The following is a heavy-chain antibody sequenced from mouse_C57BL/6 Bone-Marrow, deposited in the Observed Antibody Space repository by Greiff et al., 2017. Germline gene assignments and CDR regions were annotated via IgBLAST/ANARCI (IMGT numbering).Heavy chain of an antibody. CDR2: IHPNSGST. Sequence: VQLQQPGAELVKPGASVKLSCKASGYTFTSYWMHWVKQRPGQGLEWIGMIHPNSGSTNYNEKFKSKATLTVDKSSSTAYMQLSSLTSEDSAVYYCARPITTRDYFDCWGQGTTLTVSS. D-gene: IGHD1-2*01. V-gene: IGHV1-64*01. CDR3: ARPITTRDYFDC. CDR1: GYTFTSYW. J-gene: IGHJ2*01.